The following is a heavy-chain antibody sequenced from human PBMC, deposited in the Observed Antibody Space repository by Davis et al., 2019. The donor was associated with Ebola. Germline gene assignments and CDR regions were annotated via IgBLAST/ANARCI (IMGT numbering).Heavy chain of an antibody. V-gene: IGHV4-59*01. D-gene: IGHD2-15*01. Sequence: MPSETLSPTCTVAGGSISSYYWSWIRQPPGKGLEWSGYIYYSGSTNYNPSLKSRVTISVDTSKNQFSLKLSSVTAADTAVYYCARAVVVVAATPDWFDTWGQGTLVTVSS. CDR2: IYYSGST. J-gene: IGHJ5*02. CDR3: ARAVVVVAATPDWFDT. CDR1: GGSISSYY.